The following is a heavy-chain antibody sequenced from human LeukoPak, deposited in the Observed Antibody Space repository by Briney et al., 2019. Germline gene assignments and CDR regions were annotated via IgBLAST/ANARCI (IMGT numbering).Heavy chain of an antibody. CDR3: ASDITMVRGVIPLDY. D-gene: IGHD3-10*01. CDR1: GFTFRTFG. V-gene: IGHV3-21*01. Sequence: GGSLRLSCAASGFTFRTFGMNWVRQAPGKGLEWVSYTSSDSSCICYADSVKGRFTISRDNAKNSLYLQMNSLRAEDTAVYYCASDITMVRGVIPLDYWGQGTLVTVSS. CDR2: TSSDSSCI. J-gene: IGHJ4*02.